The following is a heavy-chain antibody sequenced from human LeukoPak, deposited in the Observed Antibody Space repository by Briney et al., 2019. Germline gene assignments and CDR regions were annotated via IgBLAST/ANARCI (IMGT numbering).Heavy chain of an antibody. CDR1: GGSISSYY. CDR2: IYTSGST. D-gene: IGHD3-10*01. CDR3: ARGYYGSGSYNFDY. J-gene: IGHJ4*02. Sequence: SETLSLTCTVSGGSISSYYWSWIRQPAGKGLEWIGRIYTSGSTNYNPSLKSRVTMSVDTSKNQFSLKLSSVTAADTAVYYCARGYYGSGSYNFDYWGQGTLVTVSS. V-gene: IGHV4-4*07.